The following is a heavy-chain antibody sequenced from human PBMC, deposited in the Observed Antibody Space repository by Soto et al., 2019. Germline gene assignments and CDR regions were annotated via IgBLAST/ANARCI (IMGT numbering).Heavy chain of an antibody. CDR3: AKTPGRVDPFEY. V-gene: IGHV3-23*01. CDR2: ISDNGRNT. J-gene: IGHJ4*02. D-gene: IGHD2-15*01. CDR1: GFTFNRYA. Sequence: EVQLLESGGGLVQPGGSLRLSCAASGFTFNRYAMSWVRQAPGKGLEWVSTISDNGRNTYYADSVKGRLTISRDNSKNTMHLQMSSLRAEDTAVYYCAKTPGRVDPFEYWGQGALVTVSS.